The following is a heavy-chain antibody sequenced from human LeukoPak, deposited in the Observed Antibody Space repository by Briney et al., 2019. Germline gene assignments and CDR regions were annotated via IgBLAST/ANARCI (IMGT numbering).Heavy chain of an antibody. CDR3: TRGPPYYGSGSYLD. D-gene: IGHD3-10*01. Sequence: PGGSLRLSCAASGFTVSSNYMSWVRQAPGKGLEWVSVIYSGGTTYYADSVKGRFTISRDNSKNTLYLQMNSLRAEDTAVYYCTRGPPYYGSGSYLDWGQGTLVTVSS. J-gene: IGHJ4*02. CDR2: IYSGGTT. CDR1: GFTVSSNY. V-gene: IGHV3-53*01.